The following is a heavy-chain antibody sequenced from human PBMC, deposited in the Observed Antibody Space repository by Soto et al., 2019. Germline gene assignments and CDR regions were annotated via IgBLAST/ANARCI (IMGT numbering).Heavy chain of an antibody. J-gene: IGHJ6*02. CDR1: GYTFTSYG. Sequence: GASVKVSCKASGYTFTSYGISWVRQAPGQGLEWMGWISAYNGNTNYAQKLQGRVTMTTDTSTSTAYMELRSLRSDDTAVYYCAREGSSGSYYPTPLGYYYGMDVWRQGTTVTVSS. V-gene: IGHV1-18*01. CDR3: AREGSSGSYYPTPLGYYYGMDV. D-gene: IGHD1-26*01. CDR2: ISAYNGNT.